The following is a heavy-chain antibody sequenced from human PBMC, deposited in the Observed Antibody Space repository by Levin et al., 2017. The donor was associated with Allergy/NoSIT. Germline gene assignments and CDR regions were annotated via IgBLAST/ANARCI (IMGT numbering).Heavy chain of an antibody. CDR2: IYTGGST. J-gene: IGHJ4*02. CDR3: ARTSFYSAYVDY. D-gene: IGHD1-26*01. CDR1: GFTVISNY. Sequence: GGSLRLSCAASGFTVISNYMTWVRQAPGKGLEWVSVIYTGGSTYYADSVRGRFTISRDNSKNTLYLQMNSLRAEDTAVYYCARTSFYSAYVDYWGQGTLVTVSS. V-gene: IGHV3-53*01.